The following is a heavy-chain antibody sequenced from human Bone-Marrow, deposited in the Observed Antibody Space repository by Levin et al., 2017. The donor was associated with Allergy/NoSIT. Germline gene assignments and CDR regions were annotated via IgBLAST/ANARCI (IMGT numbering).Heavy chain of an antibody. CDR2: ISYDGSTK. CDR3: AKVQDFYDRSGYSAFDY. CDR1: GFTFSSYG. Sequence: GESLKISCAASGFTFSSYGMHWVRQAPGKGLEWVALISYDGSTKYQANSVRGRFTISRDNSKNTLYLQMDSLRTDDTAVYYCAKVQDFYDRSGYSAFDYWGQGTLVTVSS. D-gene: IGHD3-22*01. J-gene: IGHJ4*02. V-gene: IGHV3-30*18.